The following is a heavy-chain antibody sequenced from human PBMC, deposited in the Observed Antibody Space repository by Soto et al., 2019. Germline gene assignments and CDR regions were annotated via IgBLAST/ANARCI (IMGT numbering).Heavy chain of an antibody. CDR1: GGSVSSSGDY. J-gene: IGHJ4*02. V-gene: IGHV4-39*01. D-gene: IGHD3-3*01. Sequence: PSETLSLTCNVSGGSVSSSGDYWGWIRQPPGKGLEWIGNIHYRGSTSYNPSLKSRVTISVDASKNQFSLELSSVTAADTGVYYCAGPLTSRFDYWGQGTLVTVS. CDR2: IHYRGST. CDR3: AGPLTSRFDY.